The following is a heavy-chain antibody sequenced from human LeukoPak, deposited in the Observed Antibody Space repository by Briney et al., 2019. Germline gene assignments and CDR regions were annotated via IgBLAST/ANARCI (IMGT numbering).Heavy chain of an antibody. CDR2: IYYSGST. V-gene: IGHV4-31*03. Sequence: PSETLSLTCTVSGGSISSGGYYWSWIRQHPGKGLEWIGYIYYSGSTYYNPSLKSRVTISVDTSKNQFSLKLSSVTAADTAVYYCARDPRNGDCLAGWFDPWGQGTLVTVSS. CDR1: GGSISSGGYY. CDR3: ARDPRNGDCLAGWFDP. J-gene: IGHJ5*02. D-gene: IGHD2-21*02.